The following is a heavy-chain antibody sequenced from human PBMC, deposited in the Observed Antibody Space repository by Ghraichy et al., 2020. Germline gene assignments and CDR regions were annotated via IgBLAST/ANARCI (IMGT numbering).Heavy chain of an antibody. J-gene: IGHJ3*02. V-gene: IGHV3-66*01. D-gene: IGHD5-18*01. CDR3: ARDRGYSYGGDAFDI. Sequence: GGSLRLSCAASGFTVSSNYISWVRQAPGKGLEWVSVIYSGGSTYYADSVKGRFTISRDNSKNTLYLQMNSLRAEDTAVYYCARDRGYSYGGDAFDIWGQGTMVTVSS. CDR1: GFTVSSNY. CDR2: IYSGGST.